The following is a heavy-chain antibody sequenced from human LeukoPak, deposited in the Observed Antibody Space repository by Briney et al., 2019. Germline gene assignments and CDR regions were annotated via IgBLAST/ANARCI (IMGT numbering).Heavy chain of an antibody. J-gene: IGHJ6*02. V-gene: IGHV1-2*06. Sequence: ASVKVSCKASGYTFTGYYMHWVRQAPGQGLEWMGRINPNSGGTNYAQKFQGRATMTRDTSISTAYMELSRLRSDDTAVYYCASQRNWNVYYYGMDVWGQGTTVTVSS. CDR1: GYTFTGYY. CDR2: INPNSGGT. CDR3: ASQRNWNVYYYGMDV. D-gene: IGHD1-20*01.